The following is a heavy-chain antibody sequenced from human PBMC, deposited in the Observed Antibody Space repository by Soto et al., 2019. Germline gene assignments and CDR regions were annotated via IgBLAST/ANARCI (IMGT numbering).Heavy chain of an antibody. CDR1: GGTFSSYA. CDR2: NIPIFGTA. Sequence: GASVKVSCNASGGTFSSYAISWVRQAPGHELEWMGGNIPIFGTATYAQKLQGRVTFPADESPSTAYLDLSSQRSQHTAVDYFVRVTGPDGMAASGQGTTVTVSS. J-gene: IGHJ6*02. CDR3: VRVTGPDGMAA. V-gene: IGHV1-69*13.